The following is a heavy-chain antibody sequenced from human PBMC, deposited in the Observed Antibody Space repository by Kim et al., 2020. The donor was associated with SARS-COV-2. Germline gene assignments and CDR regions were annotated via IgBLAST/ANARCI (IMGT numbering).Heavy chain of an antibody. CDR3: AKGPSGSYDY. J-gene: IGHJ4*02. CDR2: T. V-gene: IGHV3-23*01. Sequence: TTYADTMEGRVPISRDNSKNTLYLQMNSLRADDTALYYCAKGPSGSYDYWGQGTLVTVSS. D-gene: IGHD1-26*01.